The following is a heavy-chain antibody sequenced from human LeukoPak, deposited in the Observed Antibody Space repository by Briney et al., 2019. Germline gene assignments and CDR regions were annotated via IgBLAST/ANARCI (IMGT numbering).Heavy chain of an antibody. J-gene: IGHJ4*02. CDR3: ARELSGSISRHFDY. V-gene: IGHV3-74*01. D-gene: IGHD2-15*01. CDR1: GFTFSNYW. Sequence: GGSLRLSCAASGFTFSNYWMHWVRQDPGKGPVWVSRINTDGNITTYADSVKGRFSISRDNAKNALYLQMNSLRAEDTAVFYCARELSGSISRHFDYWGQGTLFTVSS. CDR2: INTDGNIT.